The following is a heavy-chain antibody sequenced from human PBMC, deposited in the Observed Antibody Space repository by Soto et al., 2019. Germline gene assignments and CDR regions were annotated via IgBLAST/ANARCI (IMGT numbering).Heavy chain of an antibody. CDR2: IWYDSSNI. J-gene: IGHJ3*02. Sequence: GGSLRLSCAASGFTFSTYVMHWVRQAPGKGLEWVAAIWYDSSNIYYADPVKGRFTISRDNSKSTLYLQINSLRAEDTAVYYCARLIDSFDIWGQGTMVTVSS. CDR1: GFTFSTYV. CDR3: ARLIDSFDI. V-gene: IGHV3-33*01.